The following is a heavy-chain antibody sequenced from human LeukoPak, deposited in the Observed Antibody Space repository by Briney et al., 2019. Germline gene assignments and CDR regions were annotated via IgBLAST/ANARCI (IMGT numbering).Heavy chain of an antibody. CDR1: GFTFSSYA. V-gene: IGHV3-23*01. CDR3: AKGGVYGGSYPSGHFDS. Sequence: GGSLRLSCAASGFTFSSYAMSWVRQAPGKGLEWVSGFGGSGGSTYNADSVKGRFTISRDNSKNTLFLQMNSLRADDTAVYFCAKGGVYGGSYPSGHFDSWGQGTLVTVSS. D-gene: IGHD1-26*01. J-gene: IGHJ4*02. CDR2: FGGSGGST.